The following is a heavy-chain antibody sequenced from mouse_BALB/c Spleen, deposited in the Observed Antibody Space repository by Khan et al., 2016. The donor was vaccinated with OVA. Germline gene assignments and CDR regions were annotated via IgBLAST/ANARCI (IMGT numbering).Heavy chain of an antibody. J-gene: IGHJ4*01. CDR3: ARRGLLSYAMDY. CDR1: GYTFTSYW. D-gene: IGHD2-3*01. Sequence: VQLQESGAELARPGASVKLSCKASGYTFTSYWMQWVKQRPGKGLEWIGAIYPGDGDTRYTQKFKGKATLTADKSSSTAYMQLSSLASEDSAVYYCARRGLLSYAMDYWGQGTSVTVSS. CDR2: IYPGDGDT. V-gene: IGHV1-87*01.